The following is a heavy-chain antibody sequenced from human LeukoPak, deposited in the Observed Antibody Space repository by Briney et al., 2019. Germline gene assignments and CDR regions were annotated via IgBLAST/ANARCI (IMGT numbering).Heavy chain of an antibody. CDR1: GFTFSSYA. Sequence: GSLRLSCAASGFTFSSYAMSWVRQAPGKGLEWIGSIYYSGSTYYNPSLKSRVTISVDTSKNQFSLKLSSVTAADTAVYYCARDNGPWGSGSYRSDYWGQGTLVTVSS. V-gene: IGHV4-39*07. J-gene: IGHJ4*02. D-gene: IGHD3-10*01. CDR3: ARDNGPWGSGSYRSDY. CDR2: IYYSGST.